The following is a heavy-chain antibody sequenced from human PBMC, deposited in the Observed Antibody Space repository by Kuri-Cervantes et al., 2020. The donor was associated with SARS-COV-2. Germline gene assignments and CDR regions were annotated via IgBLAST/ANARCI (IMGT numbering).Heavy chain of an antibody. V-gene: IGHV2-70*11. CDR2: IDWDDDK. J-gene: IGHJ4*02. Sequence: SGPTLVRPTHTLTLTCTFSWFSLTTSGMCVAWIRQPPGKALEWLSRIDWDDDKYYKTSLNTRLSISKDTSKDQVVLTLTNMDPVDTATYYCVRVRAATVIADYWGQGTLVTVSS. D-gene: IGHD4-11*01. CDR3: VRVRAATVIADY. CDR1: WFSLTTSGMC.